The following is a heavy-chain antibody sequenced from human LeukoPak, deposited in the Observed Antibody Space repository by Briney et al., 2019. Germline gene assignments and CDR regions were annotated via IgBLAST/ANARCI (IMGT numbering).Heavy chain of an antibody. D-gene: IGHD4-17*01. CDR1: GYTFTDYD. CDR2: INPNSAST. Sequence: GASVKVCCKTSGYTFTDYDVHWVRQAPGQGLEWMGWINPNSASTNYAQRLQGRVTFTRDTSLSIAYMELSSLTSEDAAVYFCARGDFGETNTAFDVWGQGTLVAVSS. J-gene: IGHJ3*01. V-gene: IGHV1-8*03. CDR3: ARGDFGETNTAFDV.